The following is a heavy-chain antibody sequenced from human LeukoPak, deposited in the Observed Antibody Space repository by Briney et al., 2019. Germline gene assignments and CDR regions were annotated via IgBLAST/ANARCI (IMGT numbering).Heavy chain of an antibody. CDR1: GFTFSNYW. CDR2: IKQDGSEK. J-gene: IGHJ4*02. CDR3: ARATVTPLSDY. V-gene: IGHV3-7*01. Sequence: PGGSLRLSCAASGFTFSNYWMSWVRQALGKGLGWVANIKQDGSEKYYVDSVKGRFTISRDNAKNSLYLQMNSLRAEDTAVYYCARATVTPLSDYWGQGTLVTVSS. D-gene: IGHD4-17*01.